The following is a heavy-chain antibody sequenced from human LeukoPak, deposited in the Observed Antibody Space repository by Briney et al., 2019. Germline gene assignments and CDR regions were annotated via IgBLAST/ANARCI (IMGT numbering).Heavy chain of an antibody. J-gene: IGHJ4*02. V-gene: IGHV3-66*01. Sequence: GGSLRLSCAASGFTVSSNSMSWVRQAPGKGLEWVSVIYSGGSTYYADSVKGRFTISRDNSKNTLYLQMNSLRAEDTAVYYCARENYYDSTLDYWGQGTLVTVSS. CDR2: IYSGGST. CDR3: ARENYYDSTLDY. D-gene: IGHD3-22*01. CDR1: GFTVSSNS.